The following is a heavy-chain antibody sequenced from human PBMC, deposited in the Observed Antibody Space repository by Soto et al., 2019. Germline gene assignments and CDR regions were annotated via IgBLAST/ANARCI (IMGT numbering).Heavy chain of an antibody. V-gene: IGHV1-24*01. Sequence: ASVKVSCKVSGYTLTQLSMYGVRQAPGKGLEWMGGFDPEDGETIYAQKFQDRVTMTEHTSTDTAYMELSSLRSEDTAVYYCGTDSIAAAPRAFDPLGQVTLLPVSP. D-gene: IGHD6-13*01. J-gene: IGHJ5*02. CDR3: GTDSIAAAPRAFDP. CDR1: GYTLTQLS. CDR2: FDPEDGET.